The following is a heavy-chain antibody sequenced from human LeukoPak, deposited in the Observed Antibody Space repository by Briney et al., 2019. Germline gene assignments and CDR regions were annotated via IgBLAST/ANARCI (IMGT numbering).Heavy chain of an antibody. J-gene: IGHJ6*03. CDR3: AKSMATIRPYYYYYYMDV. CDR1: GFTFSSYA. D-gene: IGHD5-24*01. V-gene: IGHV3-64*01. Sequence: GGSLRLSCAASGFTFSSYAMHWVRQAPGKGLEYVSAISSNGGSTYYANSVKGRFTISRDNSKNTLYLQMNSLRAEDTAVYYCAKSMATIRPYYYYYYMDVWGKGTTVTVSS. CDR2: ISSNGGST.